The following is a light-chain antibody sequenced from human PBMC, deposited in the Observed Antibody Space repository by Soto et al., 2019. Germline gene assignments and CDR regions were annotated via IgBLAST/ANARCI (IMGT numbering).Light chain of an antibody. J-gene: IGLJ1*01. CDR2: DVS. CDR1: SSDVGGYNY. CDR3: SSYTSSITLDV. V-gene: IGLV2-14*01. Sequence: QSVLTQPASVSGSPGQSITISCTGTSSDVGGYNYVSWYQQHPGKAPKLMIYDVSNRPSGVSNRFSGSKSGNTASLTISGLQAEDVSDYYCSSYTSSITLDVFGTGTKVTVL.